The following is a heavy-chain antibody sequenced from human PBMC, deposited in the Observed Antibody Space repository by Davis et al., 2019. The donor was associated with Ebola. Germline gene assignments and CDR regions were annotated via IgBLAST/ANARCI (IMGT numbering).Heavy chain of an antibody. CDR2: ISYDGRTK. D-gene: IGHD4-23*01. V-gene: IGHV3-30*04. J-gene: IGHJ4*02. CDR1: GFTFSNYA. Sequence: GESLKISCAASGFTFSNYAMHWVRQAPVKGLDWVAFISYDGRTKAYADSVKGRFTVSRDNSKNTLYLQMNSLRDEDTAVYYCARDSTTVVSQKQFDYWGQGTLVTVSS. CDR3: ARDSTTVVSQKQFDY.